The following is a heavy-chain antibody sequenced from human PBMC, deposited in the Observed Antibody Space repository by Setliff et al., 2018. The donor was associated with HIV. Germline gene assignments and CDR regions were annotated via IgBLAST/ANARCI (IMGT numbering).Heavy chain of an antibody. V-gene: IGHV4-61*02. J-gene: IGHJ4*02. D-gene: IGHD6-19*01. CDR3: ARAPRYYRGWYIPEYFDN. Sequence: LSLTCTVSGVSGGSISSHYWNWVRQPAGKGLEWIGRIYASGSPTYNPSLKSRVTISVDTSKNHFSLRLSSVTAADTAVYFCARAPRYYRGWYIPEYFDNWGEGTLVTVSS. CDR1: GGSISSHY. CDR2: IYASGSP.